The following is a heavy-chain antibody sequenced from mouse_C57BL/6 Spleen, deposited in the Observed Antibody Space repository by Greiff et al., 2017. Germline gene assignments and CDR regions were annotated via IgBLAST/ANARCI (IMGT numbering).Heavy chain of an antibody. Sequence: QVQLQQPGAELVRPGSSVKLSCKASGYTFTSYWMHWVKQRPIQGLEWIGNIDPSDSETHYNQKFKDKATLTIDKSSSTAYMQLSSLTSEHSAVYYCARRGTGTYYAMDYWGQGTSVTVSS. CDR3: ARRGTGTYYAMDY. CDR1: GYTFTSYW. CDR2: IDPSDSET. D-gene: IGHD4-1*01. V-gene: IGHV1-52*01. J-gene: IGHJ4*01.